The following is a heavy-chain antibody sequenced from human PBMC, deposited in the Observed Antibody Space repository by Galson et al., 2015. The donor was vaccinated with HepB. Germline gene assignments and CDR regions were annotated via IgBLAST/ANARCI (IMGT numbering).Heavy chain of an antibody. D-gene: IGHD6-13*01. J-gene: IGHJ4*02. CDR3: AKDRERQLVLRYFDY. CDR1: GFTFSSYA. V-gene: IGHV3-23*01. CDR2: ISGSGGST. Sequence: SLRLSCAASGFTFSSYAMSWVRQAPGKGLEWVSAISGSGGSTYYADSVKGRFTISRDNSKNTLYLQMNSPRAEDTAVYYCAKDRERQLVLRYFDYWGQGTLVTVSS.